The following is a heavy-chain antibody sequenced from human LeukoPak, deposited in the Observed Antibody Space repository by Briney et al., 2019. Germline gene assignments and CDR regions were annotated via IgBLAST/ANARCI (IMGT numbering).Heavy chain of an antibody. J-gene: IGHJ4*02. CDR2: ISSSDTI. D-gene: IGHD6-13*01. CDR3: GRAVAGGFDY. V-gene: IGHV3-48*04. CDR1: GFTLRSYT. Sequence: GGSLRLSCATSGFTLRSYTVNWVPHAPGKGPDWFSYISSSDTIYQADSVKGRFTISRDNAKNALYLQMNSLRAEDTAVYYCGRAVAGGFDYWGQGTLVTVSS.